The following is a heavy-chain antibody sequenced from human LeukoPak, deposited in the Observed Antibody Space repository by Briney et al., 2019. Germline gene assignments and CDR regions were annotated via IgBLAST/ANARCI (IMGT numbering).Heavy chain of an antibody. CDR2: IIPIFGTA. D-gene: IGHD3-16*01. CDR3: ARDLGNFGGWDYYYMDV. Sequence: SVKVSCKASGGTFSSYAISWVRQAPGQGLEWMGGIIPIFGTANYAQKFQGRVTITPDKSTSTAYMELSSLRSEDTAVYYCARDLGNFGGWDYYYMDVWGKGTTVTVSS. V-gene: IGHV1-69*06. J-gene: IGHJ6*03. CDR1: GGTFSSYA.